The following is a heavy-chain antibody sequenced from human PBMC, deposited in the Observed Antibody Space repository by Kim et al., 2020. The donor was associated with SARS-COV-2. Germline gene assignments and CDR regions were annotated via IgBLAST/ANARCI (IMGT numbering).Heavy chain of an antibody. Sequence: GGSLRLSCAASGFTFSSYGMHWVRQAPGKGLEWVAVISYDGSNKYYADSVKGRFTISRDNSKNTLYLQMNSLRAEDTAVYYCASRCSSTSCYRYVDYWGQGTLVTVSS. V-gene: IGHV3-33*05. D-gene: IGHD2-2*02. CDR2: ISYDGSNK. J-gene: IGHJ4*02. CDR3: ASRCSSTSCYRYVDY. CDR1: GFTFSSYG.